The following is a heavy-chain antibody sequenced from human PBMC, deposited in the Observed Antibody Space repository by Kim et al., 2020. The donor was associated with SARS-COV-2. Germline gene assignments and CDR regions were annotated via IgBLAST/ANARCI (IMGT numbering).Heavy chain of an antibody. V-gene: IGHV1-2*02. CDR1: GYTFTGYY. D-gene: IGHD6-25*01. CDR2: INPNSGGT. J-gene: IGHJ6*02. Sequence: ASVKVSCKASGYTFTGYYMHWVRQAPGQGLEWMGWINPNSGGTNYAQKFQGRVTMTRDTSISTAYMELSRLRSDDTAVYYCARGAAAHIYYYYYYGMDVWGQGTTVTVSS. CDR3: ARGAAAHIYYYYYYGMDV.